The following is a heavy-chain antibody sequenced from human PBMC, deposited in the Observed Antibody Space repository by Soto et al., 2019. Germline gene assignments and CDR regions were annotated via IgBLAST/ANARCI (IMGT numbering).Heavy chain of an antibody. D-gene: IGHD3-10*01. J-gene: IGHJ6*02. CDR2: ISPYDGST. CDR3: SRGDGRGSSRFSSCYGMDV. V-gene: IGHV1-46*01. Sequence: QVQLVQSGAEVKKPGASVKVSCKASGFTFTNYFFHWVRQAPRQGLEWMGIISPYDGSTNYVQSSQGGVTMTSDTSTSIVYMERSSVRAADPAGYYCSRGDGRGSSRFSSCYGMDVWGHGTRVTVSS. CDR1: GFTFTNYF.